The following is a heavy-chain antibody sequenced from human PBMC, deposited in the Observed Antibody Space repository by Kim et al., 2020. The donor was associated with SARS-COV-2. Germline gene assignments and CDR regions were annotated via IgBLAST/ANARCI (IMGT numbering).Heavy chain of an antibody. D-gene: IGHD3-22*01. V-gene: IGHV1-2*02. Sequence: ASVKVSCKASGYTFTGYYMHWVRQAPGQGLEWMGWINPNSGGTNYAQKFQGRVTMTRDTSISTAYMELSRLRSDDTAVYYCARSTPMMGVGMDVWGQGTTVTVSS. CDR3: ARSTPMMGVGMDV. J-gene: IGHJ6*02. CDR1: GYTFTGYY. CDR2: INPNSGGT.